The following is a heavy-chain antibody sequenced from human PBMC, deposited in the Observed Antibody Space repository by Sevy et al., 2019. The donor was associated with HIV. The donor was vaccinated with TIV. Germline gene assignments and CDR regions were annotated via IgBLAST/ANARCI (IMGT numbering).Heavy chain of an antibody. CDR2: ISGSGGST. CDR1: GFTFSSYA. J-gene: IGHJ4*02. CDR3: AKRATTKYYYDSSGYYLAHYFDY. V-gene: IGHV3-23*01. D-gene: IGHD3-22*01. Sequence: GGSLRLSCAASGFTFSSYAMSWVRQAPGKGLEWVSAISGSGGSTYYADSVKGRFTISRYNSKNTLYLQMNSLRAEDTAVYYCAKRATTKYYYDSSGYYLAHYFDYWGQGTLVTVSS.